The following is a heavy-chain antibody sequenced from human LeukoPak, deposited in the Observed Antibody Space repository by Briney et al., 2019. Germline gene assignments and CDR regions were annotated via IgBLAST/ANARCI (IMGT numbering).Heavy chain of an antibody. V-gene: IGHV1-2*02. CDR1: GYTFTGYY. D-gene: IGHD6-19*01. CDR2: INPNSGGT. Sequence: ASVKVSCKAAGYTFTGYYMHWVRRAPGQGLEWMGWINPNSGGTNYAQKFQGRVTMTRDTSISTAYMELSRLRSDDTAVYYCAREAPASSGWANYYYYYMDVWGKGTTVTISS. J-gene: IGHJ6*03. CDR3: AREAPASSGWANYYYYYMDV.